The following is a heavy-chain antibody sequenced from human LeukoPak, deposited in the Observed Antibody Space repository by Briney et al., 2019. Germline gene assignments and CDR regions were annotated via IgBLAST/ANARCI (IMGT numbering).Heavy chain of an antibody. CDR2: IYYSGST. J-gene: IGHJ4*02. Sequence: SETLSLTRTVSGGSISSSSYYWGWIRQPPGKGLEWIGSIYYSGSTYYNPSLKSRVTISVDTSKNQFSLKLSSVTAADTAVYYCASLIAAVVYFDYWGQGTLVTVSS. V-gene: IGHV4-39*01. D-gene: IGHD6-13*01. CDR3: ASLIAAVVYFDY. CDR1: GGSISSSSYY.